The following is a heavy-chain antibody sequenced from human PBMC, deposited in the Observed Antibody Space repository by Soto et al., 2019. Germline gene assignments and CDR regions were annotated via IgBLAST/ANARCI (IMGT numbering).Heavy chain of an antibody. V-gene: IGHV4-34*01. Sequence: QVQLQQWGAGLLKPTETLSLTCAVYGGSFSGYYWSWIRQPPVKGLEWIGEINHSGSTNYNPSLKSRATISVDTSKNQFSLKLSSVTAAVTAVYYCARGRLVGGFDPWGQGTLVTVSS. CDR1: GGSFSGYY. CDR3: ARGRLVGGFDP. D-gene: IGHD6-6*01. J-gene: IGHJ5*02. CDR2: INHSGST.